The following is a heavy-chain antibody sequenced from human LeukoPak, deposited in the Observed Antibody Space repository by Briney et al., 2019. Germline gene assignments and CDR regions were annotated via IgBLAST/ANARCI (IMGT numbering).Heavy chain of an antibody. CDR2: ISSSTSNSI. CDR3: ASSAFCGGDCLSY. V-gene: IGHV3-11*01. J-gene: IGHJ4*02. CDR1: GFTFSDYY. Sequence: PGGSLRLPCAASGFTFSDYYMSWIRQAPGKGLEWVSYISSSTSNSIYYADSVKGRFTISRDNAKNSLYLQMNSLRAEDTAVYYCASSAFCGGDCLSYWGQGTLVTVSS. D-gene: IGHD2-21*02.